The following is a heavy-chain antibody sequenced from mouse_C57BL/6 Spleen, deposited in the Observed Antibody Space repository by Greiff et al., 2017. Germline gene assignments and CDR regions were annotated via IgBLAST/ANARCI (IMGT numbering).Heavy chain of an antibody. J-gene: IGHJ1*03. V-gene: IGHV1-69*01. CDR3: SRPPRYYGSSPWYFDV. D-gene: IGHD1-1*01. CDR1: GYTFTSYW. Sequence: QVQLQQPGAELVMPGASVKLSCKASGYTFTSYWMHWVKQRPGQGLAWIGEIDPSDSYTNYYQKFKGKSTLTVDKSSSTAYMPLSSLTSDDSAVYYCSRPPRYYGSSPWYFDVWGTGTTVTVSS. CDR2: IDPSDSYT.